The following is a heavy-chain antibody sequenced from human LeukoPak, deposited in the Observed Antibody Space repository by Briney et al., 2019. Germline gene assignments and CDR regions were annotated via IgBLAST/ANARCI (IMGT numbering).Heavy chain of an antibody. CDR3: ARDVGITVADSFDP. Sequence: EASVKVSCKASGYTFTTYNINWVRQAPGQGLEWMGWIHIYRGNTNYAQKFQGRVTMTTDTSTSTVYMEVRGLRSDDTAMYYCARDVGITVADSFDPWGQGTLVTVSS. CDR1: GYTFTTYN. V-gene: IGHV1-18*01. J-gene: IGHJ5*02. CDR2: IHIYRGNT. D-gene: IGHD6-13*01.